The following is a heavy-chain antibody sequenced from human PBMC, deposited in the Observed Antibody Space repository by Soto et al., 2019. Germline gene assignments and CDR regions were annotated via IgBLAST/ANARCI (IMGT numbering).Heavy chain of an antibody. CDR3: ARNALDFWSGYGPPNYYYYGMDV. V-gene: IGHV1-18*01. J-gene: IGHJ6*02. CDR2: ISAYNGNT. Sequence: GASVKFSCKASGYTFTSYGISWVRQATGQGLEWMGWISAYNGNTNYAQKLQGRVTMTTDTSTSTAYMELRSLRSDDTAVYYCARNALDFWSGYGPPNYYYYGMDVWGQGTTVTVSS. D-gene: IGHD3-3*01. CDR1: GYTFTSYG.